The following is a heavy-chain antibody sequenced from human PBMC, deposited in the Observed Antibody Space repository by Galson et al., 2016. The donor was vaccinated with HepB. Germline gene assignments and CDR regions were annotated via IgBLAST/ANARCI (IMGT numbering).Heavy chain of an antibody. CDR2: INTQSGNA. J-gene: IGHJ3*01. D-gene: IGHD7-27*01. V-gene: IGHV1-18*04. Sequence: SVKVSCKASGYSFTNYGVAWVRQAPGLGLEWMGRINTQSGNADYTKQAQARVTMTIDISTNKAYMEMRSLRFDDTAMYFCARDVQTYTGDYQGAVFDVWGQGTLVTVS. CDR3: ARDVQTYTGDYQGAVFDV. CDR1: GYSFTNYG.